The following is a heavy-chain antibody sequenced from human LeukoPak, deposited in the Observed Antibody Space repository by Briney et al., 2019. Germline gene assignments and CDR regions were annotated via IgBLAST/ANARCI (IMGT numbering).Heavy chain of an antibody. CDR3: ARGGGYDYVWGSYRHRDFDY. CDR1: GYTFTSYG. J-gene: IGHJ4*02. CDR2: ISAYNGNT. V-gene: IGHV1-18*01. D-gene: IGHD3-16*02. Sequence: GASVKVSCKASGYTFTSYGISWVRQAPGQGLEWMGWISAYNGNTNYAQKLQGRVTMTTDTSTSTAYMELRSLRSDDTAVYYCARGGGYDYVWGSYRHRDFDYWGQGTLVTVSS.